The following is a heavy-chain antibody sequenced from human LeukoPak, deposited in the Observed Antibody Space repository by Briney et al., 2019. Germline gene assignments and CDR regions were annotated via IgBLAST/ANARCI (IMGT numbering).Heavy chain of an antibody. J-gene: IGHJ4*02. CDR2: IYHSGST. CDR1: GGSISGSSYF. CDR3: ASSGSYSPYYFDY. Sequence: SETLSLTCTVSGGSISGSSYFWGWIRQPPGKGLEWIGSIYHSGSTYYNPSLKSRVTISVDRSKNQFSLKLSSVTAADTAVYYCASSGSYSPYYFDYWGQGTLVTVSS. V-gene: IGHV4-39*07. D-gene: IGHD1-26*01.